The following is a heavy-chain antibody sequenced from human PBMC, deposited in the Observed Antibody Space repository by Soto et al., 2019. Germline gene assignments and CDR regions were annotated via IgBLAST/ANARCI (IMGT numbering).Heavy chain of an antibody. J-gene: IGHJ4*02. V-gene: IGHV3-11*06. Sequence: VGSLRLSCAASGLTFSDYYMTWIRQAPGKGLEWISYISSSTGYTNYADSAKGRFTMSRDNAKNSVYLQMNSLRPEDTAVYYCATDDSRVLEYFDYWGQGTLVTVSS. CDR1: GLTFSDYY. CDR2: ISSSTGYT. D-gene: IGHD3-3*01. CDR3: ATDDSRVLEYFDY.